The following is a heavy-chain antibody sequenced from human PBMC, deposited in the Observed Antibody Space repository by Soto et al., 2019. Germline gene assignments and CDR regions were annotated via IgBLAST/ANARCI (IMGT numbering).Heavy chain of an antibody. CDR1: GYSFASRG. D-gene: IGHD6-13*01. CDR2: ISAYNGNT. Sequence: GASVKVSSKASGYSFASRGMSWVRQAPGQGLEWMGWISAYNGNTNYAQKLQGRVTMTTDTSTSTAYMELRSLRSDDTAVYYCARDDPKSSSWFFDAFDIWGQGTMVTVSS. V-gene: IGHV1-18*01. J-gene: IGHJ3*02. CDR3: ARDDPKSSSWFFDAFDI.